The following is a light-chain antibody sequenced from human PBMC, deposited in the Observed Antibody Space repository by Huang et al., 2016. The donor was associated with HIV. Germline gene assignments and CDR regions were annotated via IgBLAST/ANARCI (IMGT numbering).Light chain of an antibody. CDR3: QQLHTYPIT. CDR2: GAS. Sequence: QLTQSPPSLSASVGDTIIISCRASQDIGTSLAWYQQKTGRAPKLLISGASTLQTGVPSRVSGDSAGTCFTLFITGLQPEDFATYYCQQLHTYPITFGQGTRLDIK. V-gene: IGKV1-13*02. J-gene: IGKJ5*01. CDR1: QDIGTS.